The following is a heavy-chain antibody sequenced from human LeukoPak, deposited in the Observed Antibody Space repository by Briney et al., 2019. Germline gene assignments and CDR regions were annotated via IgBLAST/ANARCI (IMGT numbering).Heavy chain of an antibody. J-gene: IGHJ4*02. V-gene: IGHV2-5*01. Sequence: SGPTLVNPTPTVTLTCTFSGFSLGTRGVGVGWIRQPPGKALEWLALIYWNDDKRYSPSLKSRLTITKDTSKNQVVLTMTNMDPVDTATYYCAHRTYYDFWSGYSEDSSFDYWGQGTLVTVSS. CDR3: AHRTYYDFWSGYSEDSSFDY. CDR1: GFSLGTRGVG. D-gene: IGHD3-3*01. CDR2: IYWNDDK.